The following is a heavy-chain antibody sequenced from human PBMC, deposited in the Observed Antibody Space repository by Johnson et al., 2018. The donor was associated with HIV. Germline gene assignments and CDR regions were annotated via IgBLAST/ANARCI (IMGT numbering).Heavy chain of an antibody. D-gene: IGHD5-18*01. CDR3: TTAPTRRIQLWSLGAFDS. J-gene: IGHJ3*02. Sequence: VQLVESGGGLVKPGGSLRLSCAASRFAFNNAWMSWVRQAPGKGLEWVGRIKSKTDGGTTDYAAPVKGRFTISRDDSKNTLYLQMNSLKTEDTAVYYCTTAPTRRIQLWSLGAFDSWGQGTMVTVSS. CDR1: RFAFNNAW. CDR2: IKSKTDGGTT. V-gene: IGHV3-15*01.